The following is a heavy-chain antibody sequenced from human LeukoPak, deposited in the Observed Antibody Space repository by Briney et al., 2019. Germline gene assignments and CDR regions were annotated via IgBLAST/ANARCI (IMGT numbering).Heavy chain of an antibody. J-gene: IGHJ4*02. Sequence: GGSLRLSCAASGFTFSGYYMSWIRQAPGKGLEWVSYITGVSTKYYADSVKGRFTVSRDNIKNSLDLQMNSLRAEDTAVYYCARIYCGDDCSGNYYFDYWGQGTLVTVSS. CDR1: GFTFSGYY. CDR3: ARIYCGDDCSGNYYFDY. V-gene: IGHV3-11*01. D-gene: IGHD2-21*01. CDR2: ITGVSTK.